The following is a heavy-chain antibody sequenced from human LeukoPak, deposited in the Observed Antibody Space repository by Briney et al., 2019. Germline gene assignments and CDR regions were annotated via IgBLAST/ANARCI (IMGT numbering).Heavy chain of an antibody. CDR2: INPNSGGA. CDR3: AKGRVVAGSKSLTYHWLDP. CDR1: GYTFTSYG. D-gene: IGHD6-19*01. V-gene: IGHV1-2*02. Sequence: ASVKVSCKASGYTFTSYGISWVRQAPGQGLEWGGWINPNSGGAKYAQKFQDRVTMTRDTSISTAYMGLSRLRSDDTAVYYCAKGRVVAGSKSLTYHWLDPWGQGTLVTVSS. J-gene: IGHJ5*02.